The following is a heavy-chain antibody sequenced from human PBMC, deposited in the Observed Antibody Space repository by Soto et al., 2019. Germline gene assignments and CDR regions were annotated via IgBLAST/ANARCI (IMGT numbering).Heavy chain of an antibody. CDR1: GFIFSSYA. J-gene: IGHJ3*01. CDR2: ITGSGGTT. D-gene: IGHD4-17*01. V-gene: IGHV3-23*01. Sequence: EVQLLESGGGLVHPGGSLRLSCAASGFIFSSYAMSWVRQAPGKGLEWVSDITGSGGTTYYADSVTGRFTISRDNSKNTVYLQMHSLRAEDTAVYYCAKVYGDSGADAFDVWGQGTLVAVSS. CDR3: AKVYGDSGADAFDV.